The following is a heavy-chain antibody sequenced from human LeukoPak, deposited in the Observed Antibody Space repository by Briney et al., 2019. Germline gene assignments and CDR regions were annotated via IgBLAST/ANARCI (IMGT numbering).Heavy chain of an antibody. CDR3: ARVGSGWYLLY. J-gene: IGHJ4*02. CDR2: INPNSGAT. D-gene: IGHD6-19*01. V-gene: IGHV1-2*02. CDR1: GGTFSSYA. Sequence: ASVKVSCKASGGTFSSYAISWVRQAPGQGPEWMGWINPNSGATTYAQTFQGRVTMTRDTSISTVYMDLSSLTSDDTAVYYCARVGSGWYLLYWGQGTLVTVSS.